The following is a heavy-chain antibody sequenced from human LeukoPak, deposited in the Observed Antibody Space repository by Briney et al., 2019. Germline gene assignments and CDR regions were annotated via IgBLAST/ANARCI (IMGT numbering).Heavy chain of an antibody. CDR2: IYYNVAT. V-gene: IGHV4-39*02. D-gene: IGHD3-22*01. CDR3: AKSGHSYYYTPGDFS. Sequence: KPSETLSLTCTVSGGSISSSIYYWGWFRQPPGKGLEWIGSIYYNVATYYNSSLKRRVTISVDTSKNHLSLKLSSVTAADTAVYYCAKSGHSYYYTPGDFSWGQGTLVTVSS. J-gene: IGHJ5*02. CDR1: GGSISSSIYY.